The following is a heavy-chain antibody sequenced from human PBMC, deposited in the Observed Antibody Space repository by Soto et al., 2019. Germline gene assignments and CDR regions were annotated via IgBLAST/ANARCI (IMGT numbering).Heavy chain of an antibody. Sequence: QVQLQESGPGLVKPSQTLSLTCTVSGGSISRGGYYWSWIRQHPGKGLEWIAYIYYSGRSYYNPSLKSRVNISVDTSKNQFSLKLSSVTDADTAMYYCARVGDGYCSSTSCQTYYFDYWGQGTLVTVSS. V-gene: IGHV4-31*03. J-gene: IGHJ4*02. CDR1: GGSISRGGYY. CDR2: IYYSGRS. CDR3: ARVGDGYCSSTSCQTYYFDY. D-gene: IGHD2-2*03.